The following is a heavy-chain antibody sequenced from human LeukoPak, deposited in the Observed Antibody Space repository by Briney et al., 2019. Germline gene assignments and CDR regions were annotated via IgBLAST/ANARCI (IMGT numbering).Heavy chain of an antibody. Sequence: XYWIXWVRQMPGXGXXGMGIIYPGDSDTRYSPSFQGQVTISADKSISTAYLQWSSLKASDTAMYYWAXXXXXYXXYWGQGTLVTVSS. CDR2: IYPGDSDT. CDR1: XYW. J-gene: IGHJ4*02. CDR3: AXXXXXYXXY. V-gene: IGHV5-51*01.